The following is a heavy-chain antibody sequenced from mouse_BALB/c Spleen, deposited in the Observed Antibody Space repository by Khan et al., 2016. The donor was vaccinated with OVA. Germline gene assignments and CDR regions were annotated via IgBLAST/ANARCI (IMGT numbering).Heavy chain of an antibody. CDR3: ARGDYYGSSSFAC. J-gene: IGHJ3*01. Sequence: LVKTGASVKISCKASGYSLTGYYMHWVKQSHGKSLEWIGYISCYNGVISYNQKFKGKATFTVDTSSSTAYMQFNSLTSEDSAVYYCARGDYYGSSSFACWGQGTLVTVSA. V-gene: IGHV1S34*01. CDR2: ISCYNGVI. CDR1: GYSLTGYY. D-gene: IGHD1-1*01.